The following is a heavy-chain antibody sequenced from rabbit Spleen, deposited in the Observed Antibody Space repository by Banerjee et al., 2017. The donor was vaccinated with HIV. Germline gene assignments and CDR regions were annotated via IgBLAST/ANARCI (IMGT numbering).Heavy chain of an antibody. CDR1: GFTLSSYW. J-gene: IGHJ4*01. D-gene: IGHD2-1*01. CDR2: IYNGDGST. Sequence: QSLEESGGDLVKPGASLTLTCTASGFTLSSYWMCWVRQAPGKGPEWIACIYNGDGSTYYATWVNGRFTISKTSSTTVTLQMISLTAADTATYFCARSMNSGNGALNLWGPGTLVTVS. V-gene: IGHV1S40*01. CDR3: ARSMNSGNGALNL.